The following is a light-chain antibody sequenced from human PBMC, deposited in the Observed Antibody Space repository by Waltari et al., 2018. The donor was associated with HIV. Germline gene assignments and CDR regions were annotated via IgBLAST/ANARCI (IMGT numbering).Light chain of an antibody. CDR3: QQYNNWHT. J-gene: IGKJ2*01. V-gene: IGKV3-15*01. CDR1: QSVSNN. CDR2: GTS. Sequence: ETVMTQSPASLSVSPGERATLSCRASQSVSNNLAWYQQKPGHAPRLLIYGTSTRAAGIPAMVSGSGSGTEFTLTITSLQSEDSALYYCQQYNNWHTFGQGTKLEIK.